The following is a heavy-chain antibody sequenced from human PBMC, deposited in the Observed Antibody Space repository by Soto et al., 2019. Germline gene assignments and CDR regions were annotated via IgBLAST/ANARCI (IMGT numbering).Heavy chain of an antibody. CDR1: GYTFTSYE. CDR3: ARGELLWFGELLR. J-gene: IGHJ4*02. CDR2: MNPNSGDT. D-gene: IGHD3-10*01. V-gene: IGHV1-8*01. Sequence: QVQLVQSGAEVKKPGASVKVSCKASGYTFTSYEINWVRQATGQGLEWMGWMNPNSGDTGYAQKFQGRVTMTRDTSIIRAYMELSSLSSEDTAVYYCARGELLWFGELLRWGQGTLVTVSS.